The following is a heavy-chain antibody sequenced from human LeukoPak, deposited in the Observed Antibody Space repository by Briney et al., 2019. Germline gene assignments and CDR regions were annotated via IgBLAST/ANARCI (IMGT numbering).Heavy chain of an antibody. D-gene: IGHD5-18*01. J-gene: IGHJ4*02. CDR3: ARSQGYSYGSSY. CDR2: IVPILGTA. CDR1: GGSFGRYA. V-gene: IGHV1-69*13. Sequence: ASVKVSCKAPGGSFGRYAISWVRQATGQGLEWMGGIVPILGTANYAQKFQGRVTITADDSTGTAYMELTSLRSADTAVYYCARSQGYSYGSSYWGQGTLVTVSS.